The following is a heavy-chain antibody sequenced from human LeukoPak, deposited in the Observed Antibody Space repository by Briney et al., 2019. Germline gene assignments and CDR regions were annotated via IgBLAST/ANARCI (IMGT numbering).Heavy chain of an antibody. CDR2: IDSDGSST. Sequence: PGGSLRLSCAASGFTFSDYWMHWVRQAPGKGLVWVSRIDSDGSSTSNADSVKGRFTISRDNAKNTVYLQMNSLRAEDTAVYYCARGFTIFGVVNDAFDLWGQGTMVTVSS. D-gene: IGHD3-3*01. CDR1: GFTFSDYW. CDR3: ARGFTIFGVVNDAFDL. V-gene: IGHV3-74*01. J-gene: IGHJ3*01.